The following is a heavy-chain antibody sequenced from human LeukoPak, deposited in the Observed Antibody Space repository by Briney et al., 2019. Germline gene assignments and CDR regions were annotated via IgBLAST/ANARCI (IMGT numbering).Heavy chain of an antibody. J-gene: IGHJ4*02. D-gene: IGHD3-22*01. CDR3: ARSFYYYDSDY. CDR2: IGRNISAI. Sequence: GGSLRLSCAASGFTFSDYSMNWVRQAPGKGLEWVSYIGRNISAIYYADSVRGRVTISRDNTKNSLYLQMNSLRAEDTAVYYCARSFYYYDSDYWGQGTLVTVSS. V-gene: IGHV3-48*04. CDR1: GFTFSDYS.